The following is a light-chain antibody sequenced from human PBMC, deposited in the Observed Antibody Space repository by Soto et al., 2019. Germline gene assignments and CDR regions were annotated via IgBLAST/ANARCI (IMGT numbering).Light chain of an antibody. J-gene: IGLJ1*01. CDR3: SSYRSGATIT. Sequence: QSALTQPPSASGSPGQSVTISCTGTSSDVGGYNYVSWYQQHPGKAPQLLIYAVSERPSGVPDRFSGSKSGNTASLTVSGLQAADEADYYCSSYRSGATITFGTGTKVTVL. CDR1: SSDVGGYNY. CDR2: AVS. V-gene: IGLV2-8*01.